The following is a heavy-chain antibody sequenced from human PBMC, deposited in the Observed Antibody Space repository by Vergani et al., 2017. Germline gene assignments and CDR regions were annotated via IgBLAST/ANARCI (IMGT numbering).Heavy chain of an antibody. CDR3: GGRNNHNGGGYSSGWYFYYYGMDV. Sequence: EVQLVESGGGVVRPGGSLRLSCAASGFTFDDYGMSWVRQAPGKGLEWVSGINWNGGSTGYADSVKGRFTISRDNAKNSLYLQMNSLRAEDTALYYCGGRNNHNGGGYSSGWYFYYYGMDVWGQGTTVTVSS. V-gene: IGHV3-20*04. D-gene: IGHD6-19*01. J-gene: IGHJ6*02. CDR1: GFTFDDYG. CDR2: INWNGGST.